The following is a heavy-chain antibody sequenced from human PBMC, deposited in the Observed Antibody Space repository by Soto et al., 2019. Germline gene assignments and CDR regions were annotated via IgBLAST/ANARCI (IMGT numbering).Heavy chain of an antibody. D-gene: IGHD6-6*01. Sequence: SETLSLTCTVSGGSISSYYWSWIRQPPGKGLEWIGYIYYSGSTNYNPSLKSRVTISVDTSKNQFSLKLSSVTAADTAVYYCARQWRPLDAFDIWGQGTRVTVSS. V-gene: IGHV4-59*08. CDR1: GGSISSYY. J-gene: IGHJ3*02. CDR2: IYYSGST. CDR3: ARQWRPLDAFDI.